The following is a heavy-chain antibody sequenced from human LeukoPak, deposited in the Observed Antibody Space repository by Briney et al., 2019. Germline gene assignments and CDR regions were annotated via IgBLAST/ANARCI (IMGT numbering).Heavy chain of an antibody. D-gene: IGHD3-9*01. Sequence: GASVTVSCKASGYTFTGYYMHWVRQAPGQGLEWMGWINPNSGGTNYAQKFQGRVTMTRDTSISTAYMELSRLRSDDTAVYYCARTLNYDILTGWGVYYYYYMDVWGKGTTVTVSS. CDR1: GYTFTGYY. CDR2: INPNSGGT. V-gene: IGHV1-2*02. J-gene: IGHJ6*03. CDR3: ARTLNYDILTGWGVYYYYYMDV.